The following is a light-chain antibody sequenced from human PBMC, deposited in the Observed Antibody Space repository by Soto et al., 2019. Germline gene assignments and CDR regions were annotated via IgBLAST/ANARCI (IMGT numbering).Light chain of an antibody. CDR3: ISYTSDTPPYV. CDR2: EVT. Sequence: QSVLTQPASVSGSPGQSITISCTGTSSDVGGYNYVSWYQVHPGVAPKLIIFEVTNRPSGVSDRFSGSKSGNTASPTISGLQAADEAHYYCISYTSDTPPYVFGTGTKVTVL. J-gene: IGLJ1*01. CDR1: SSDVGGYNY. V-gene: IGLV2-14*01.